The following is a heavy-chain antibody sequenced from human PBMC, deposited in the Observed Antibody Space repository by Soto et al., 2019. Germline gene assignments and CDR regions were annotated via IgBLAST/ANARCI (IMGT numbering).Heavy chain of an antibody. CDR2: IIPLYGTT. CDR1: GGAFSSKT. CDR3: ARATVTALTD. D-gene: IGHD2-21*02. J-gene: IGHJ4*02. V-gene: IGHV1-69*06. Sequence: VQLVQSGAEVKKPGSSVKVSCKASGGAFSSKTISWVRQVPGQGLEWMGAIIPLYGTTNYAQKFQGRLTITADKSTSSAYMELSSLISEDTAVFYCARATVTALTDWGQGTQVTVYS.